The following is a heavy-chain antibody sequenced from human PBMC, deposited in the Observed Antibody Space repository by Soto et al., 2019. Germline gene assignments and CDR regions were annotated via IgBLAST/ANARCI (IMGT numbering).Heavy chain of an antibody. CDR3: TTYSTQTFCDGGPCYSVQTKTHDS. V-gene: IGHV3-15*01. Sequence: EVQLEESGGGLVKPGGSLTLSCAASGFSFTNVWMSWVRQAPGKGLEWVGPIKSKSVGGTTDYTAPVKGRFTISRDDSTDTLYLQMNSLKTEDTAVYYCTTYSTQTFCDGGPCYSVQTKTHDSWGQGILVTVSS. D-gene: IGHD2-15*01. CDR2: IKSKSVGGTT. J-gene: IGHJ4*02. CDR1: GFSFTNVW.